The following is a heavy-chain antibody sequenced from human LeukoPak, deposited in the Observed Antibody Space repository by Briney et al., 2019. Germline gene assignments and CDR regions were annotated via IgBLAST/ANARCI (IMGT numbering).Heavy chain of an antibody. CDR1: GFTVSSNY. CDR2: IYRGGAT. J-gene: IGHJ6*03. D-gene: IGHD2-21*02. Sequence: PGGSLRFSCAASGFTVSSNYMTWVRQAPGKGLEWVSIIYRGGATYYSDSVKGRFTISRDNSKNTLYLQMNSLRAEDAAIYYCARALGDPYGYFYYYMDVWGKGTTVTISS. CDR3: ARALGDPYGYFYYYMDV. V-gene: IGHV3-66*01.